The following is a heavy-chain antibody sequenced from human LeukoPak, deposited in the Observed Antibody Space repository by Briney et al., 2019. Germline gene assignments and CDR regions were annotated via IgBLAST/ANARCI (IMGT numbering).Heavy chain of an antibody. Sequence: PGGSLRLSCAASGFTLSSYAMSWVRQAPGRGLEWVSAISGSGGNTYYADSVKGRFTISGDNSQNTLYLQMNSLRAEDTAVYYCAKGSSGYETNFDFWGQGTLVTVSS. V-gene: IGHV3-23*01. CDR3: AKGSSGYETNFDF. J-gene: IGHJ4*02. D-gene: IGHD5-12*01. CDR1: GFTLSSYA. CDR2: ISGSGGNT.